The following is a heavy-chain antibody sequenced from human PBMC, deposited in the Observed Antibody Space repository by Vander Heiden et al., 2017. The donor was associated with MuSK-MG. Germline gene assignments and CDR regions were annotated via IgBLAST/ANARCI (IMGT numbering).Heavy chain of an antibody. CDR1: GYSFTSYW. CDR2: IYTGDSET. D-gene: IGHD2-15*01. J-gene: IGHJ4*02. V-gene: IGHV5-51*01. CDR3: ARGRDGSDY. Sequence: EVQLVQSGAEVKKPGESLKIPCKGSGYSFTSYWIGWVRQMPGKGLEWMGIIYTGDSETRDSPSFQGQVTISADKSISTAYMKWSRLKASDTAMDDCARGRDGSDYWGQGTLVTVSS.